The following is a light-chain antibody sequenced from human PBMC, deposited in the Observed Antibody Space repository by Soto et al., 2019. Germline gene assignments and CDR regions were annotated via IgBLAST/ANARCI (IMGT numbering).Light chain of an antibody. J-gene: IGKJ4*01. CDR3: QQYNNWPLT. Sequence: EVVMTQSPATLSVSPGDGATLSCRASQNVHSNLAWYQQKPGQAPRLLIYDTSSRATDIPFRFSGGGSGTEFTLTISSLQSEDFAVYYCQQYNNWPLTFGGGTKVEI. V-gene: IGKV3-15*01. CDR1: QNVHSN. CDR2: DTS.